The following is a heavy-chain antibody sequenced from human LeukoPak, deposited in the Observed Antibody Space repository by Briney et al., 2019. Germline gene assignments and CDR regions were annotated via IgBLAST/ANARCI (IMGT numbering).Heavy chain of an antibody. CDR1: GFTFSSYA. J-gene: IGHJ6*02. CDR2: IGANGGST. V-gene: IGHV3-23*01. Sequence: GGSLRLSCAASGFTFSSYAMGWVRQAPGKGLEWVSTIGANGGSTYYADSVEGRFTISRDNSENTLYLQMNSLRAEDAAIYYCAKDRKLRGVHYYYGMDVWRQGTTVTVSS. CDR3: AKDRKLRGVHYYYGMDV. D-gene: IGHD3-10*01.